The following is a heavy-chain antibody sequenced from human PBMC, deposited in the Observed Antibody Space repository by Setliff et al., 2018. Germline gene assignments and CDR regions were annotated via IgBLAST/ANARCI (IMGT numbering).Heavy chain of an antibody. J-gene: IGHJ4*02. CDR3: SGGPVDFVVVPAASMLDY. D-gene: IGHD2-2*01. CDR1: GYTFTSYG. CDR2: ISA. V-gene: IGHV1-18*01. Sequence: GASVKVSCKASGYTFTSYGINWVRQAPVQGLEWMGWISAYAQKFQGRVTMTTDTPTSTAYMELRILTSDDTAVYYWSGGPVDFVVVPAASMLDYWGQGTLVTVSS.